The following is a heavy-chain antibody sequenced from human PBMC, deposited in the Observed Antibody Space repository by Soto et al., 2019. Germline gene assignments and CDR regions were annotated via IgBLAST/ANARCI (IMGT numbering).Heavy chain of an antibody. J-gene: IGHJ5*02. CDR1: GGTFSTLA. Sequence: SVKVSCKASGGTFSTLASSWVRQAPGQGLQWMGGLIPLFVTPKYAQKFQGRVTITADESTNTAYMELSSLTSEDTAVYYCAKDRGSAPVAFDPWGQGTLLTVSS. CDR2: LIPLFVTP. D-gene: IGHD1-26*01. CDR3: AKDRGSAPVAFDP. V-gene: IGHV1-69*13.